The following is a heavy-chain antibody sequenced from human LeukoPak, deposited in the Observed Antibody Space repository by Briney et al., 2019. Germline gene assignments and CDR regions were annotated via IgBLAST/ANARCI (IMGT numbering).Heavy chain of an antibody. J-gene: IGHJ5*02. CDR2: TIPIFGTA. CDR3: ARAPDCSSTSCYTWIWFDP. Sequence: ASVKVSCKASGGTFSSYAISWVRQAPGQGLEWMGGTIPIFGTANYAQKFQGRVTITTDESTSTAYMELSSLRSEDTAVYYCARAPDCSSTSCYTWIWFDPWGQGTLVTVSS. CDR1: GGTFSSYA. D-gene: IGHD2-2*02. V-gene: IGHV1-69*05.